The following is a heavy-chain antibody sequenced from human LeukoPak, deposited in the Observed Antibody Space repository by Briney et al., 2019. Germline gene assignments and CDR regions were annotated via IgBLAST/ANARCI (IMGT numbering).Heavy chain of an antibody. V-gene: IGHV3-7*01. CDR3: ARDGTAPGLYFDL. Sequence: PGGSLRLSCAVSGFTFTDYWMNWVRQAPGKGLEWVASIRQDGNEKSYMDAVKGRFTISRDNTRDSLYLQVSSLRVEDTAVYYCARDGTAPGLYFDLWGQGTLVTVSS. J-gene: IGHJ4*01. CDR2: IRQDGNEK. D-gene: IGHD6-13*01. CDR1: GFTFTDYW.